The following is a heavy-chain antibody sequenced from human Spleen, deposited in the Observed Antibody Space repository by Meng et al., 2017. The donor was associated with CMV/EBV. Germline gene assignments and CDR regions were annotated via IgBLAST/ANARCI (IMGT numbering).Heavy chain of an antibody. V-gene: IGHV3-23*01. CDR1: GFTFSSYA. J-gene: IGHJ4*02. D-gene: IGHD3-22*01. CDR2: ITGSGGST. Sequence: SGFTFSSYAMTWVRQAPGKGLEWVSTITGSGGSTFYTDSVKGRFTISRDNSKNTLYLQMNSLRAEDTAVYSCAKGFDNSGYYYSHFDYWGQGTLVTVSS. CDR3: AKGFDNSGYYYSHFDY.